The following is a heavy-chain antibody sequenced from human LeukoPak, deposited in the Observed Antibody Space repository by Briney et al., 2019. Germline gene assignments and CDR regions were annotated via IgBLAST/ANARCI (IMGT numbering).Heavy chain of an antibody. CDR2: ISSSSNI. CDR3: ARGAGYCTSTSCHLWSDY. D-gene: IGHD2-2*01. CDR1: GFTLSSYA. V-gene: IGHV3-21*01. J-gene: IGHJ4*02. Sequence: GGSLRLSCAASGFTLSSYAMSWVRQAPGKGLEWVSSISSSSNIYYADSVKGRFAVSRDNAKNEMYLQMNSLRAEDTAVYFCARGAGYCTSTSCHLWSDYWGQGTLVTVSS.